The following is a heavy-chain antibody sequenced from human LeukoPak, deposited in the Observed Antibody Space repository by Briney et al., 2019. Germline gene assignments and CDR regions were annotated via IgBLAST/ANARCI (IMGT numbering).Heavy chain of an antibody. J-gene: IGHJ4*02. CDR2: IKTDGSEK. V-gene: IGHV3-7*02. CDR1: GFSFSSYW. Sequence: TGGSLRLSCAASGFSFSSYWMTWVRQGPGKGLEWVANIKTDGSEKYFVDSVKGRFTISRDNAKNSLYLQMNSLRAEDTAVYYCAAYDSDQGGLDYWGQGVLVTVSS. D-gene: IGHD3-22*01. CDR3: AAYDSDQGGLDY.